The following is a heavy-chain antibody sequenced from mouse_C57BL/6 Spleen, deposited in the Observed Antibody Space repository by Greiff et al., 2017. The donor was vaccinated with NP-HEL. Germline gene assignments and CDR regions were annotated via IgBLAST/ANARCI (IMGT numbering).Heavy chain of an antibody. J-gene: IGHJ4*01. Sequence: EVQLQQSGPELVKPGASVKISCKASGYTFTDYYMNWVKQSHGKSLEWIGDINPNNGGTSYNQKFKGKATLTVDKSSSTAYMELRSLTSEDSAVYYCARREGPNWETMDYWGQGTSVTVSS. V-gene: IGHV1-26*01. CDR1: GYTFTDYY. D-gene: IGHD4-1*01. CDR3: ARREGPNWETMDY. CDR2: INPNNGGT.